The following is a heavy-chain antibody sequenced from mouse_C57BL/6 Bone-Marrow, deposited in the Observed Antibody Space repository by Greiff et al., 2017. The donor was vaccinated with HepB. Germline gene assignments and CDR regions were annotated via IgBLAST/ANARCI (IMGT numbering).Heavy chain of an antibody. CDR1: GFTFSDSC. V-gene: IGHV6-6*01. CDR2: IRNKANNHAT. D-gene: IGHD1-1*01. J-gene: IGHJ1*03. CDR3: TPYYYGSSYRYFDV. Sequence: EVKLVQSGGGLVQPGASMKLSCAASGFTFSDSCMDWVRQSPEKGLEWVAEIRNKANNHATYYAESVKGRFTISRDDSKSSVYLQMNSLRAEGTGISYCTPYYYGSSYRYFDVWGKGTTVTVSS.